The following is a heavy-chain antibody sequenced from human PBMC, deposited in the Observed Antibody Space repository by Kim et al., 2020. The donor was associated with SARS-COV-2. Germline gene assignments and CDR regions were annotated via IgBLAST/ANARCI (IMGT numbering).Heavy chain of an antibody. CDR2: INPNSGGT. J-gene: IGHJ5*02. V-gene: IGHV1-2*02. CDR3: AAYEFAAAGRSVPGSPNGFDP. D-gene: IGHD6-13*01. CDR1: GYTFTGYY. Sequence: ASVKVSCKASGYTFTGYYMHWLRQAPGQGLEWMGWINPNSGGTNYAQKFQGRVTMTRDTSTSTAYMELSRLRSDDTAVYYCAAYEFAAAGRSVPGSPNGFDPWGQGTLVTVSS.